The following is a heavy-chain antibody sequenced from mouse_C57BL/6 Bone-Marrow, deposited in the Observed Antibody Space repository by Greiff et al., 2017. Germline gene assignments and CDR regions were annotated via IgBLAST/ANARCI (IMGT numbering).Heavy chain of an antibody. CDR1: GYTFTSYW. Sequence: QVQLQQPGAELVKPGASVKLSCKASGYTFTSYWMQWVKQRPGQGLEWIGEIDPSDSYTNYNQKFKGKATLTVDTSSSTAYMQLSSLTSEDSAVYYCARKKGYSNYGYCDVWGTGTTVTVSS. D-gene: IGHD2-5*01. CDR2: IDPSDSYT. CDR3: ARKKGYSNYGYCDV. J-gene: IGHJ1*03. V-gene: IGHV1-50*01.